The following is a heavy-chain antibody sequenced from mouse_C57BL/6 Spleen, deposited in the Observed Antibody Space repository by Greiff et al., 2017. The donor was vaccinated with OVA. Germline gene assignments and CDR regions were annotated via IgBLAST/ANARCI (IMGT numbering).Heavy chain of an antibody. J-gene: IGHJ3*01. CDR1: GYSITSDY. CDR2: MSYSGST. Sequence: VQLKESGPGLAKPSQTLSLTCSVTGYSITSDYWHWIRKFPGNKLEYMGYMSYSGSTYYNPSHKSRISITRDTSKNQYYLQLNSVTTEDTATYYCARSYDYDVAWFAYWGQGTLVTVSA. CDR3: ARSYDYDVAWFAY. V-gene: IGHV3-8*01. D-gene: IGHD2-4*01.